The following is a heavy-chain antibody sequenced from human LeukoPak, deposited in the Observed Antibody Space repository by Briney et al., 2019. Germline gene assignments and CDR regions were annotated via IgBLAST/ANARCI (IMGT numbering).Heavy chain of an antibody. V-gene: IGHV1-18*04. CDR1: GYTFTSYG. CDR3: ARPRMYNWNDNYYYGMDV. Sequence: ASVKVSCKASGYTFTSYGISWVRQAPGQGLEWMGWISAYNGNTNYAQKLQGRVTMTTDTSTSTAYMELRSLRSDDTAVYCCARPRMYNWNDNYYYGMDVWGKGTTVTVSS. CDR2: ISAYNGNT. J-gene: IGHJ6*04. D-gene: IGHD1-1*01.